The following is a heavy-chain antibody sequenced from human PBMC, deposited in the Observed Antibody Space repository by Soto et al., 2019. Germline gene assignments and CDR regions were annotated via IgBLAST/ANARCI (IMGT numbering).Heavy chain of an antibody. CDR1: GYTFISYY. CDR2: INPSGGST. V-gene: IGHV1-46*01. D-gene: IGHD3-22*01. J-gene: IGHJ4*02. Sequence: GASVKVSCKASGYTFISYYMHWVRQAPGQGLEWMGKINPSGGSTDYAQKFQGRVTMTRDTSTSTVYMDLSSLSSGDTAGYYCARASSGYYSYFDYWGQGTLVTVSS. CDR3: ARASSGYYSYFDY.